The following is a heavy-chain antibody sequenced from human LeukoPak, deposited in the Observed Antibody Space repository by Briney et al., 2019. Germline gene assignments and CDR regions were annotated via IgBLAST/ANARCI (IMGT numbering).Heavy chain of an antibody. CDR3: ARGRSLGLLDY. Sequence: SETLSLTCAVYGGSFSGYYWSWIRQPPGKGREWIGEINHSGSTNYNPSLKSRVTISVDTSKNQFSLKLSSVTAADTAVYYCARGRSLGLLDYWGQGTLVTVSS. J-gene: IGHJ4*02. CDR1: GGSFSGYY. CDR2: INHSGST. V-gene: IGHV4-34*01. D-gene: IGHD3-3*02.